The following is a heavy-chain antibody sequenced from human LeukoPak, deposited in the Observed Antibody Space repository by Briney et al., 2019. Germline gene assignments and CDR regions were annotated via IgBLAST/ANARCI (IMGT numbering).Heavy chain of an antibody. J-gene: IGHJ4*02. V-gene: IGHV4-39*07. Sequence: SETLSLTCTVSGGSISSSSYYWGWIRQPPGKGLEWIGSMYSSGSTYYNPSLKSRVTISVDTSKNQFSLKLSSVTAADTAVYYCARANTFGGVFDYWGQGTLVTVSS. CDR3: ARANTFGGVFDY. CDR2: MYSSGST. CDR1: GGSISSSSYY. D-gene: IGHD3-16*01.